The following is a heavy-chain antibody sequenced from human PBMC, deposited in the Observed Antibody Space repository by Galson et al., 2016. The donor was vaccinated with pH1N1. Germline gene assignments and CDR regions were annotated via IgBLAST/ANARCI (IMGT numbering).Heavy chain of an antibody. D-gene: IGHD3-22*01. V-gene: IGHV3-7*01. CDR2: INQDGSET. CDR1: GFTFSSHW. CDR3: ARKLYYYDNVKGWLDS. Sequence: SLRLSCAASGFTFSSHWMTWVRQAPGKGLEWVANINQDGSETDYVDSVKGRFTISRDNAKNSLYLQMNSLRAEDTALYYCARKLYYYDNVKGWLDSWGQGTQVTVSS. J-gene: IGHJ5*01.